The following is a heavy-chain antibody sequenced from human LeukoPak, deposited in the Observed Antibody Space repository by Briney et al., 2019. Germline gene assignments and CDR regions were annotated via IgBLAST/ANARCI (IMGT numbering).Heavy chain of an antibody. J-gene: IGHJ4*02. V-gene: IGHV1-69*13. Sequence: SVKVSCKASGITFSSTSIHWVRQAPGLGLEWMGGIIPILGTADYPQKFQGRVTLTADEFTSTAYMELSSLRSEDTAMYYCARESPDCGGDCFSFDYWGQGTLVTVTS. D-gene: IGHD2-21*01. CDR3: ARESPDCGGDCFSFDY. CDR2: IIPILGTA. CDR1: GITFSSTS.